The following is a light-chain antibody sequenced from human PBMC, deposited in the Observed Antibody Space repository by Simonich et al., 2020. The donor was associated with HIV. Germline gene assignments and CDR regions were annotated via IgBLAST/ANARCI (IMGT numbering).Light chain of an antibody. CDR2: GAS. Sequence: EIVLTQFPGTLSLSPGERATLSCRASQTVSSSYLAWYQPKPGQAPRLLIYGASSRATGIPDRFSGSWSGTDFTLTISRLEPEDFAVYYCQQRSIWPFTFGPGTKVDIK. V-gene: IGKV3D-20*02. CDR3: QQRSIWPFT. J-gene: IGKJ3*01. CDR1: QTVSSSY.